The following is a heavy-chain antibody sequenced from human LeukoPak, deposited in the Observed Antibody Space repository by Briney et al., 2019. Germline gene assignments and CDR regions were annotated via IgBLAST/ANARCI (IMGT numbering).Heavy chain of an antibody. D-gene: IGHD5/OR15-5a*01. V-gene: IGHV4-59*08. Sequence: SETLSLTCTVSGGSISGYYWSWIRQPPGKGLEWIAYIYYSGSTNYNPSLKSRVTISVDTSKNQFSLKLSSVTAADTAVYYCARHLRFYYYYGMDVWGQGTTVTVSS. J-gene: IGHJ6*02. CDR3: ARHLRFYYYYGMDV. CDR1: GGSISGYY. CDR2: IYYSGST.